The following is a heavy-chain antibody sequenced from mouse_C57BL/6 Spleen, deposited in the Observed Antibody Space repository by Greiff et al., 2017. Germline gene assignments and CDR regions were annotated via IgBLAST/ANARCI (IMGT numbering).Heavy chain of an antibody. CDR3: ARGDYYGSSSWFAY. D-gene: IGHD1-1*01. J-gene: IGHJ2*01. CDR1: GYTFTSYW. CDR2: IYPSDSET. V-gene: IGHV1-61*01. Sequence: VQLQQPGAELVRPGSSVKLSCKASGYTFTSYWMDWVKQRPGQGLEWIGNIYPSDSETHYNQKFKDKATLTVDKSSSTAYMQLSSLTSEDSAVYYCARGDYYGSSSWFAYWGQGTTLTVSS.